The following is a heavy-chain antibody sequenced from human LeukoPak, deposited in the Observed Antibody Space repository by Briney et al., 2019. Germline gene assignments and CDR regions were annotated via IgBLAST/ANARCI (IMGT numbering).Heavy chain of an antibody. Sequence: SETLSLTCTVSGGSISSNNYYWVWIRQPPGKGPEWIGSIYNSGSTYYNPSLESRVTISVDTSKNQVSLKLSSVTAADTAVYYCARAYLSSSRPAFDIWGQGTMVTVSS. V-gene: IGHV4-39*07. D-gene: IGHD6-6*01. CDR3: ARAYLSSSRPAFDI. J-gene: IGHJ3*02. CDR2: IYNSGST. CDR1: GGSISSNNYY.